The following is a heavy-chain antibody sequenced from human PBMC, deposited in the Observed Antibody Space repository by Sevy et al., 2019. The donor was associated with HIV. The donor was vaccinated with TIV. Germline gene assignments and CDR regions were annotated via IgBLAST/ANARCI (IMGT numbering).Heavy chain of an antibody. CDR2: IKQDGSER. CDR3: ARDSQNIVVVPAATINYYYSYYMDV. CDR1: GFTFSSYW. Sequence: GGSLRLSCAASGFTFSSYWMSWVRQAPGKGLEWVANIKQDGSERYYEDSVKGRFTISRDNTKNSLYLQMNSLRVEDMAVYYCARDSQNIVVVPAATINYYYSYYMDVWGKGTTVTVS. J-gene: IGHJ6*03. D-gene: IGHD2-2*01. V-gene: IGHV3-7*01.